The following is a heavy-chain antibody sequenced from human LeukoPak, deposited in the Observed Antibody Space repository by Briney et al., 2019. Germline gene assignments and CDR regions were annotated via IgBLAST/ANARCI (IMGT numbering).Heavy chain of an antibody. CDR1: GFTFTNYA. V-gene: IGHV3-23*01. CDR2: VGGGGDNT. Sequence: PGGSLRLSCAASGFTFTNYAMSWVRQAPGKGLEWVSIVGGGGDNTFYADSVKGRFIISRDNSKSTLYLQMNSLRAEDTAVYYCAKDTGVVVALDSWGQGTQVTVSS. CDR3: AKDTGVVVALDS. J-gene: IGHJ4*02. D-gene: IGHD2-15*01.